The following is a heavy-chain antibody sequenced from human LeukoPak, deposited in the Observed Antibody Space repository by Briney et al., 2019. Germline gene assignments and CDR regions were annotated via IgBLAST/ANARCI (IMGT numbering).Heavy chain of an antibody. CDR3: ARASSKQLAGYLPDGFDI. CDR1: GYTFSSCS. D-gene: IGHD3-9*01. J-gene: IGHJ3*02. Sequence: ASVKVSCKASGYTFSSCSMNWVRQAPGKGLEWVSSISSSGTYVYYADSVKGRFTISRDNAKNSLSLQMNSLRADDAAVYYCARASSKQLAGYLPDGFDIWGQGTMVTVSS. CDR2: ISSSGTYV. V-gene: IGHV3-21*01.